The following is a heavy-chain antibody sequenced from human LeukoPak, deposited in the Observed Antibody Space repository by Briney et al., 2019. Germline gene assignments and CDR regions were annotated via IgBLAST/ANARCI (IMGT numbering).Heavy chain of an antibody. Sequence: SETLSLTCTASGGSISSSSYYWGWIRQPPGKGLEWIGEINHSGSTNYNSSLKSRVTISLDTSKNQFSLKLSSVTAADTAVYYCARVRSGSYNVVRYYFDYWGQGTLVTVSS. V-gene: IGHV4-39*01. CDR2: INHSGST. J-gene: IGHJ4*02. CDR3: ARVRSGSYNVVRYYFDY. D-gene: IGHD3-10*01. CDR1: GGSISSSSYY.